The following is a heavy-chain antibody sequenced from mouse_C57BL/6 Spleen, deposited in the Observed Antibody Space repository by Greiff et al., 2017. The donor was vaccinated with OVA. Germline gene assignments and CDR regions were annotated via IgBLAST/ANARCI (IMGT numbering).Heavy chain of an antibody. CDR3: ARGVITTVVAPFDY. V-gene: IGHV5-6*01. CDR1: GFTFSSYG. D-gene: IGHD1-1*01. CDR2: ISSGGSYT. Sequence: EVKLVESGGDLVKPGGSLKLSCAASGFTFSSYGMSWVRQTPDKRLEWVATISSGGSYTYYPDSVKGRFTISRDNAKNTLYLQMSSLKSEDTAMYYCARGVITTVVAPFDYWGQGTTLTVSS. J-gene: IGHJ2*01.